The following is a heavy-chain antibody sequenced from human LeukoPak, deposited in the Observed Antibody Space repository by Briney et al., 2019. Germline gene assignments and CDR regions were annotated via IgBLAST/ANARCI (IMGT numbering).Heavy chain of an antibody. V-gene: IGHV3-30*02. CDR2: IRYDGSNK. D-gene: IGHD5-12*01. Sequence: PGGSLRLSCAASGFTFSSYGMHWVRQAPGKGLEWVAFIRYDGSNKYYADSVKGRFTISRDNSKNTLYLQMNSLRAEDTAVYYCARDYGATSETAYYYYGMDVWGQGTTVTVSS. CDR3: ARDYGATSETAYYYYGMDV. CDR1: GFTFSSYG. J-gene: IGHJ6*02.